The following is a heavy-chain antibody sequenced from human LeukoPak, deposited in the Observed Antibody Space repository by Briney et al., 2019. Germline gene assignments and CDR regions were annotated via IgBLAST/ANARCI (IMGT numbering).Heavy chain of an antibody. V-gene: IGHV1-18*01. CDR3: ARADSGDQFDP. Sequence: GASVRVSCKASGYTFTSYGISWVRQAPGQGLEWMGWISAYNGNTNYAQKLQGRVTMTTDASTSTAYMELRSLRSDDTAVYYCARADSGDQFDPWGQGTLVTVSS. CDR2: ISAYNGNT. J-gene: IGHJ5*02. CDR1: GYTFTSYG. D-gene: IGHD3-10*01.